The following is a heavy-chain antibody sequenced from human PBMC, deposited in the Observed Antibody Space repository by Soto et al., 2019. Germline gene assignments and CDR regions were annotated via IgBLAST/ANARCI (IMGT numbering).Heavy chain of an antibody. CDR2: ISSSSSTI. CDR3: ARDTIFGVVITFHAEYFQH. J-gene: IGHJ1*01. Sequence: GGSLRLSCAASGFTFSSYSMNWVRQAPGKGLEWVSYISSSSSTIYYADSVKGRFTISRDNAKNSLYLQMNSLRAEDTAVYYCARDTIFGVVITFHAEYFQHWGQGTLVTVSS. V-gene: IGHV3-48*01. CDR1: GFTFSSYS. D-gene: IGHD3-3*01.